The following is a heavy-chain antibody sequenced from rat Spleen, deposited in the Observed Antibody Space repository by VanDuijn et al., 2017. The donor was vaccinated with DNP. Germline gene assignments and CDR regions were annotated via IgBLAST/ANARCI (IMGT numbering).Heavy chain of an antibody. CDR2: ISTSGGST. CDR1: GFTFTNSD. V-gene: IGHV5-25*01. J-gene: IGHJ2*01. Sequence: EVQLVGSGGGLVQPGRSMKLSCAASGFTFTNSDMAWVRQAPTKGLEWVASISTSGGSTFYRDSMKGRFTVSRDNAKTTLYLQMDSLRSEDTATYYCARHGLYFDYWGQGVMVTVSS. CDR3: ARHGLYFDY.